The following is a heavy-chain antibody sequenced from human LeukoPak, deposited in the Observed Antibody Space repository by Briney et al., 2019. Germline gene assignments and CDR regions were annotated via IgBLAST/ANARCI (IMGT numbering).Heavy chain of an antibody. CDR1: GGSISSYY. V-gene: IGHV4-59*01. CDR3: AGASYDSSGVH. Sequence: SETLSLTCPVSGGSISSYYWSWIRQPPGKGLEWSGYIYYSESTNYTPSLKSRVTISVDTSKNQFSLKLSSVTAADTAVYYCAGASYDSSGVHWGQGTLVTVSS. CDR2: IYYSEST. D-gene: IGHD3-22*01. J-gene: IGHJ4*02.